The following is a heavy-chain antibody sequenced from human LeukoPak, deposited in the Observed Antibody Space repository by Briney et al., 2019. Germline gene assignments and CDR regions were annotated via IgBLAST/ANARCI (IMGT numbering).Heavy chain of an antibody. J-gene: IGHJ4*02. CDR1: GFVFGHSW. V-gene: IGHV3-7*03. CDR2: INLDGSEI. Sequence: GGSLRLSCEASGFVFGHSWLSWVRQAPGKGLEWVANINLDGSEINYLDSLTGRLTISRDNAKDSLYLQMNGLRAEDTAVYFCVRDRGYSTFDYWGQGTLVTVSS. CDR3: VRDRGYSTFDY. D-gene: IGHD3-22*01.